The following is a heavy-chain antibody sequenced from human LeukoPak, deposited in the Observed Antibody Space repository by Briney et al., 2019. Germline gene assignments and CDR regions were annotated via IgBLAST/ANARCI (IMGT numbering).Heavy chain of an antibody. Sequence: ASVRVSCKASGYTFTAYYIHWVRQAPGQRLEWMGWINPNSGVTNYAQNFQGRVTMTRDTSISTAYMDLTWLTSDDTAVYYCARGLAVVSPFDFWGQGALVTVSS. CDR1: GYTFTAYY. V-gene: IGHV1-2*02. D-gene: IGHD3-22*01. CDR2: INPNSGVT. J-gene: IGHJ4*02. CDR3: ARGLAVVSPFDF.